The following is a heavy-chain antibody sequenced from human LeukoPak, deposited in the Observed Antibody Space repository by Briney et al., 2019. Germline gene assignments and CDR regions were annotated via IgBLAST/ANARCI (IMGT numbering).Heavy chain of an antibody. Sequence: GGSLSLSCTASAVICSRVSIRWDRQAPGKGLEWVSAISGSGGSTYYGDSVKGRFTISRDNSKNTLYLQMNGLRAEDPAVYYCATHYIYGTGFGNWGQGTLVTVSS. V-gene: IGHV3-23*01. CDR2: ISGSGGST. CDR1: AVICSRVS. D-gene: IGHD7-27*01. J-gene: IGHJ4*02. CDR3: ATHYIYGTGFGN.